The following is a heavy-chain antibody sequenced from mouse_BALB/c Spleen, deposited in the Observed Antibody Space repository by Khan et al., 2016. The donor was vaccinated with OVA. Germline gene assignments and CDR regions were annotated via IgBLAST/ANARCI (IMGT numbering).Heavy chain of an antibody. V-gene: IGHV5-9-1*01. D-gene: IGHD2-1*01. Sequence: EVELVESGGGLVKPGGSLKLSCAASGFTFSSFAMSWVRQTPEKRLEWVATISSAGTYTYYPDSVKGRFTIYRDNDKNHLYLQMNSLRSEDTAMYYCSNGNYGWFAYWGQGTLVTVSA. CDR1: GFTFSSFA. J-gene: IGHJ3*01. CDR2: ISSAGTYT. CDR3: SNGNYGWFAY.